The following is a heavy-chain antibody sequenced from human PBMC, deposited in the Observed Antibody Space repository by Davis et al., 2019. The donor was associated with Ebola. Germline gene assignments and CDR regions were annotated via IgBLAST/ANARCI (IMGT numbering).Heavy chain of an antibody. D-gene: IGHD2-2*02. Sequence: ASVKVSCKASGYTFTGYYMHWVRQAPGQGLEWMGWINPNSGGTNYAQKFQGWVTMTRDTSISTAYMELRSLRSDDTAVYYCCLYCSSTSCYMGLDYWGQGTLVTVSS. CDR3: CLYCSSTSCYMGLDY. V-gene: IGHV1-2*04. J-gene: IGHJ4*02. CDR1: GYTFTGYY. CDR2: INPNSGGT.